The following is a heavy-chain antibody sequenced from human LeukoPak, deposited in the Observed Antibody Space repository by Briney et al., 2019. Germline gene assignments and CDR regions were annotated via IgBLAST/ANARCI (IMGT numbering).Heavy chain of an antibody. V-gene: IGHV3-21*01. CDR1: GFTFSSYS. D-gene: IGHD3-22*01. J-gene: IGHJ4*02. CDR2: ISGSGGST. Sequence: GGSLRLSCAASGFTFSSYSMNWVRQAPGKGLEWVSAISGSGGSTYYADSVKGRFTISRDNAKNSLYLQMNSLRAEDTAVYYCARETPRYYYDSSGQFDYWGQGTLVTVSS. CDR3: ARETPRYYYDSSGQFDY.